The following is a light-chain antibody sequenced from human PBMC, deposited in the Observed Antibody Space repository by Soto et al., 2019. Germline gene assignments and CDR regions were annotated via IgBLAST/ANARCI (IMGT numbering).Light chain of an antibody. Sequence: EIVLTQSPGTLSVSPWGRATLSCRASQSISDTLAWYQQKPGQAPRLLIYGASKRATGFPARFSGSGSGTDFTLTISSLQSEDFAVYYCQQYNNWPWTFGQGTKVDIK. J-gene: IGKJ1*01. CDR1: QSISDT. CDR2: GAS. CDR3: QQYNNWPWT. V-gene: IGKV3-15*01.